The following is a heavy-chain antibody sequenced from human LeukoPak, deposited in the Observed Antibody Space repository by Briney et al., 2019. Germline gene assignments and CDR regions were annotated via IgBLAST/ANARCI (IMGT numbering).Heavy chain of an antibody. CDR2: VYTSGSP. CDR1: GASMTSGTYY. D-gene: IGHD5-18*01. Sequence: SETLSLTCTVSGASMTSGTYYWTWIRQPAGKGLEWIGRVYTSGSPTSNPSLNGRVTISADTSKNQFSLKLSSVTAADTAVYYCARTTEGGYSYGYFYYYYMDVWGKGTTVTISS. J-gene: IGHJ6*03. CDR3: ARTTEGGYSYGYFYYYYMDV. V-gene: IGHV4-61*02.